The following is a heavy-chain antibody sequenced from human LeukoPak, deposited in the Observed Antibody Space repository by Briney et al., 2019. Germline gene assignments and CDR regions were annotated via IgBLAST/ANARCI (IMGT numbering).Heavy chain of an antibody. CDR2: IYTSGST. V-gene: IGHV4-61*02. Sequence: SETLSLTCTVSGGSISSGSYYWSWIRQPAGKGLEWIGRIYTSGSTNYDPSLKSRVTMSVDTSKNQFSLKLSSVTAADTAGYYCARATVATALLDYWGQGTLVTVSS. CDR1: GGSISSGSYY. CDR3: ARATVATALLDY. J-gene: IGHJ4*02. D-gene: IGHD5-12*01.